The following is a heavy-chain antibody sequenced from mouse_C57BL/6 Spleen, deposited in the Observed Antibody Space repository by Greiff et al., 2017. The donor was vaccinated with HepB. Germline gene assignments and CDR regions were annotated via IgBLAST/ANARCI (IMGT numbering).Heavy chain of an antibody. D-gene: IGHD2-1*01. J-gene: IGHJ2*01. V-gene: IGHV1-81*01. CDR1: GYTFTSYG. Sequence: VQLQQSGAELARPGASVKLSCKASGYTFTSYGISWVKQRTGQGLEWIGEIYPRSGNTYYNEKFKGKATLTADKSYSTAYMELRSLTSEDSAVYFCARGIYYGNDWGQGTTLTVSS. CDR2: IYPRSGNT. CDR3: ARGIYYGND.